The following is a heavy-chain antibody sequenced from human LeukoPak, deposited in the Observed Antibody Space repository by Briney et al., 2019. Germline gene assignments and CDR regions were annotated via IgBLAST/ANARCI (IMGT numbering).Heavy chain of an antibody. CDR3: ARGGGVNWNTFDY. V-gene: IGHV4-34*01. D-gene: IGHD1/OR15-1a*01. J-gene: IGHJ4*02. CDR2: INSSGRT. Sequence: PSESLSLTCAVYGRSFSDYYWSWIRQPPGKGLEWVGEINSSGRTNYNPTLKSRVTISVNSSKNQFSLKLSSVTAADTAVYYCARGGGVNWNTFDYWGQGTLVTVSS. CDR1: GRSFSDYY.